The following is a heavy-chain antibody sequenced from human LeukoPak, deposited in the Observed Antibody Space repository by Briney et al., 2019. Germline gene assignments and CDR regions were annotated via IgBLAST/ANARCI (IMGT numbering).Heavy chain of an antibody. Sequence: GGSLRLSCAASGFTFSSYAMHWVRQAPGKGLEWVAVISYDGSNKYYADSVKGRFTISRDNSKNTLYLQMNSLRAEDTAVYYCAKTATVTPMSAFDIWGQGTVVTVSS. CDR2: ISYDGSNK. CDR3: AKTATVTPMSAFDI. D-gene: IGHD4-17*01. V-gene: IGHV3-30-3*02. CDR1: GFTFSSYA. J-gene: IGHJ3*02.